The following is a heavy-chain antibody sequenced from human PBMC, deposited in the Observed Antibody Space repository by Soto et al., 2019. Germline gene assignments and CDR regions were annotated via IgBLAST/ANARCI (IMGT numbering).Heavy chain of an antibody. V-gene: IGHV1-69*12. CDR3: ARDKDRQQLGGNYYYILDV. Sequence: QVQLMQSGAEVKKPGSSVKVSCKASGGTFSTSAISWVRQAPGEGLEWVGGIMPVFATPDYAQKFQGRVTISADESTSTAYLELTSRTTDDTAEYYCARDKDRQQLGGNYYYILDVWGQGTAITVSS. D-gene: IGHD3-3*02. J-gene: IGHJ6*02. CDR2: IMPVFATP. CDR1: GGTFSTSA.